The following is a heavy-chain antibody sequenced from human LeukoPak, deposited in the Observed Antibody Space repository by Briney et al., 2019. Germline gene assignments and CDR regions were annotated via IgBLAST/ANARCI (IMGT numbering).Heavy chain of an antibody. CDR1: GYTFTSNY. CDR2: INPSGGTT. Sequence: ASVKVSCKASGYTFTSNYMYWVRQAPGQGLEWMGIINPSGGTTRYAQKFQGRVTMTRDTSTSTLYMDLSSLRSEDTAVYYCTRGVGVTIFGVGGQAFDIWGQGTMVTVSS. J-gene: IGHJ3*02. CDR3: TRGVGVTIFGVGGQAFDI. V-gene: IGHV1-46*03. D-gene: IGHD3-3*01.